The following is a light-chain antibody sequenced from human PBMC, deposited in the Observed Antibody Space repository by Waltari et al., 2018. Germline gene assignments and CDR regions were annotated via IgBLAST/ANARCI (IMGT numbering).Light chain of an antibody. CDR3: SSYTSSSTLG. CDR1: SSDVGGYNY. V-gene: IGLV2-14*01. CDR2: DIS. J-gene: IGLJ3*02. Sequence: QSALTQPASVSGSPGQSITISCTGTSSDVGGYNYVSWYQQHPGKAPKLMLYDISNRSSGVSNRFSGSKSGNTASLTISGLQAEDEADYYCSSYTSSSTLGFGGGTKLTVL.